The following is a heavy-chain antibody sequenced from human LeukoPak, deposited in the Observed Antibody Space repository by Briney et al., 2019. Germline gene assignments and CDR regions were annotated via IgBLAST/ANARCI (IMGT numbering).Heavy chain of an antibody. Sequence: ASVKVSCKASGYTFTSYGISWVRQAPGQGLEWMGWISAYNGNTNYAQKFQGRVTMTRSTSLRTAYMELSSLNSEDTAVYYCTRGPPNWGYDYWGQGTQVTVSS. V-gene: IGHV1-18*01. CDR3: TRGPPNWGYDY. CDR2: ISAYNGNT. CDR1: GYTFTSYG. D-gene: IGHD7-27*01. J-gene: IGHJ4*02.